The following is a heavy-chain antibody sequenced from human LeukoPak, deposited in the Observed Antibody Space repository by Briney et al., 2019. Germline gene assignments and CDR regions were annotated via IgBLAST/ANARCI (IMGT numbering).Heavy chain of an antibody. CDR1: GYTFTTYA. CDR2: INAANGNT. V-gene: IGHV1-3*01. Sequence: GASVKVSCKASGYTFTTYAIHWVRQAPGQRLEWMGWINAANGNTKYSQKFQGRVILTRDTSASTVYMELSSLRSEDTAVYYCARVLSSGFDYWGQGTLVTVSS. J-gene: IGHJ4*02. CDR3: ARVLSSGFDY. D-gene: IGHD6-19*01.